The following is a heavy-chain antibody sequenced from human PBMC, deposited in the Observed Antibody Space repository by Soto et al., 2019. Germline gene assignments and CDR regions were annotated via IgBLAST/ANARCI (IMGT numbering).Heavy chain of an antibody. CDR3: ARDYSGSGRINANNWLDT. D-gene: IGHD3-10*01. V-gene: IGHV1-18*01. CDR2: ISAYNGNT. CDR1: GYTFTSYD. J-gene: IGHJ5*02. Sequence: ASVKVTCKASGYTFTSYDTSWVRQAPGQGLERMGWISAYNGNTNYAQKLQGRVTMTTDTSTSTAYMKLRSLRCDYTAVYYCARDYSGSGRINANNWLDTWGQGTLVTVSS.